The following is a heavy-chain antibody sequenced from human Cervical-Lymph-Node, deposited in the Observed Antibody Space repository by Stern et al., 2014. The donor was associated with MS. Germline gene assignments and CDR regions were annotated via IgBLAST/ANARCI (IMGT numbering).Heavy chain of an antibody. V-gene: IGHV3-30*03. D-gene: IGHD3-10*01. CDR2: VSYDESQK. Sequence: QVQLVQSGGGVVQPGRSLRLSCVASEFTFSIYGMYWVRQAPGKGMEGGDVVSYDESQKYYADSVKGRFTISRDNSKNTLYLQMISLISEDTSMYYCATAPMYFYTSGSYDFWGQGTLVTVS. CDR3: ATAPMYFYTSGSYDF. J-gene: IGHJ1*01. CDR1: EFTFSIYG.